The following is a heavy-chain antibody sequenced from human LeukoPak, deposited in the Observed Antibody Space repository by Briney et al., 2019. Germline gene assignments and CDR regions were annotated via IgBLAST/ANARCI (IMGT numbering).Heavy chain of an antibody. V-gene: IGHV4-30-2*01. CDR1: GGSISSGGYS. D-gene: IGHD2-15*01. CDR2: IYHSGST. CDR3: ARVPVLEGIVAFDI. Sequence: SETLSLTCAVSGGSISSGGYSWSWIRQPPGKDLEWIGYIYHSGSTYYNPSLKSRVTISVDRSKNQFSLKLSSVTAADTAVYYCARVPVLEGIVAFDIWGQGTMVAVPS. J-gene: IGHJ3*02.